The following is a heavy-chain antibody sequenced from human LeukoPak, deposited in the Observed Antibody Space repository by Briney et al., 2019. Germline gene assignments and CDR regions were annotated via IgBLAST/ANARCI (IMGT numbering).Heavy chain of an antibody. Sequence: SEPLSLTCTVSGGSISSYYWSWLREPPGKGLEWVGYIYYSGSTNYNPSLKSRVTISVDTSKNQFSLKLSSVTAADTAVYYCARHPFYSSSWYKGDADAFDIWGQGTLVTVSS. CDR1: GGSISSYY. D-gene: IGHD6-13*01. V-gene: IGHV4-59*08. CDR2: IYYSGST. CDR3: ARHPFYSSSWYKGDADAFDI. J-gene: IGHJ3*02.